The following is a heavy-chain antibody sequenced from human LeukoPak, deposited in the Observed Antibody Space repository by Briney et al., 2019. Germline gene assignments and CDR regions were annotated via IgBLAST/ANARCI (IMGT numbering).Heavy chain of an antibody. V-gene: IGHV3-23*01. J-gene: IGHJ4*02. CDR3: AKLLGALFDY. Sequence: PGGSLRLSCAASGFTLSNYAMSWVRQAPGKGLEWVSAISGSGGSTYYADSVKGRFTISRDNSKNTLYLQMNSLRAEDTAVYYCAKLLGALFDYWGQGTLVTVSS. CDR1: GFTLSNYA. D-gene: IGHD3-16*01. CDR2: ISGSGGST.